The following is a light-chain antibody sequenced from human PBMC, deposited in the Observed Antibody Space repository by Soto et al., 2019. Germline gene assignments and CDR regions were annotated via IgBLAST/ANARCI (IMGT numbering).Light chain of an antibody. CDR1: QSISST. Sequence: EIVMTQSPVTLSVSPGERATLSCRASQSISSTLAWYQLKPGQSPRLLIYDASTRATGMPARFSGSGSGTEFTLPLSSLQSEDFAVYYCQQYNNRPHTFGQGTKVEIK. J-gene: IGKJ1*01. V-gene: IGKV3-15*01. CDR3: QQYNNRPHT. CDR2: DAS.